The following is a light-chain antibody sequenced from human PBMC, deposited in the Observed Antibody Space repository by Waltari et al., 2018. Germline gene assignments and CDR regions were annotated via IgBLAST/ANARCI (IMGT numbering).Light chain of an antibody. CDR1: QTVRSY. V-gene: IGKV3-11*01. CDR2: DAS. CDR3: QQRSNWPYT. J-gene: IGKJ2*01. Sequence: EIVLTQSPATLSLSPGERATLSCRASQTVRSYLAWYQQRPGQTPRLLIFDASSRATGISAKFSGSGSGTDFTLTVSNRAPEDFAVYYCQQRSNWPYTFGQGTRVEIK.